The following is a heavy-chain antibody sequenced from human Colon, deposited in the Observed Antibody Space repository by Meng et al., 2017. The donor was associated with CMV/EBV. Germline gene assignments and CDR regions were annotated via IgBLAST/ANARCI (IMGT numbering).Heavy chain of an antibody. J-gene: IGHJ4*02. D-gene: IGHD6-19*01. CDR1: GFTVSSNY. CDR3: ANWGITVAGSHTY. CDR2: IYSGGST. Sequence: GGSLRLSCAASGFTVSSNYMSWVRQAPGKGLEWVSVIYSGGSTYYADSVKGRFTISRDNSKNTLFLQMDSLRAEDTAVYYCANWGITVAGSHTYWGQGTLVTVSS. V-gene: IGHV3-53*01.